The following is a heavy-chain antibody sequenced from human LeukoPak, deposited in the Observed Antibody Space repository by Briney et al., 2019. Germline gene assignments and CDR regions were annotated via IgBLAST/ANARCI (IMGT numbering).Heavy chain of an antibody. Sequence: SETLSLTCTVSGYSISSGYYWGWIRQPPGKGLEWIGTVSHSGTTNYNPSLKSRVTISIDTSKNQFSLKLSSVTAADTAVYYCARDSYYYGSGSYPPDYWGRGTLVTVSS. CDR1: GYSISSGYY. J-gene: IGHJ4*02. V-gene: IGHV4-38-2*02. CDR2: VSHSGTT. CDR3: ARDSYYYGSGSYPPDY. D-gene: IGHD3-10*01.